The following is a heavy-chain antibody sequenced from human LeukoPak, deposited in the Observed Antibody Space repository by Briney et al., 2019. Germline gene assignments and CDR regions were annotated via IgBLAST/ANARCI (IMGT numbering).Heavy chain of an antibody. D-gene: IGHD6-13*01. CDR1: GFTFSSNA. V-gene: IGHV3-23*01. CDR2: ITGNTGSL. CDR3: AKLGSTWYPEN. J-gene: IGHJ4*02. Sequence: GESLSLTCAVSGFTFSSNAMSGCRQAPAKGLEWGSGITGNTGSLYYADSVKGRFTISRDNSKNTLYLQVNTLRVDDTAVYYCAKLGSTWYPENWGQGTLVTVSS.